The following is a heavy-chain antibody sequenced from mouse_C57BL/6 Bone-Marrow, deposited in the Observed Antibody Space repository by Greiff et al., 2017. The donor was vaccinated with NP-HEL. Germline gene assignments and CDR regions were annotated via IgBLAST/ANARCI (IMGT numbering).Heavy chain of an antibody. CDR3: ARDAGGKGVDYAMDY. J-gene: IGHJ4*01. CDR1: GFTFSDFY. V-gene: IGHV7-1*01. D-gene: IGHD1-1*01. Sequence: EVQLMESGGGLVQSGRSLRLSCATSGFTFSDFYMEWVRQAPGKGLEWIAASRNKANDYTTEYSASVKGRFIVSRDTSQSILYLQMNALRAEDTAIYYCARDAGGKGVDYAMDYWGQGTSVTVSS. CDR2: SRNKANDYTT.